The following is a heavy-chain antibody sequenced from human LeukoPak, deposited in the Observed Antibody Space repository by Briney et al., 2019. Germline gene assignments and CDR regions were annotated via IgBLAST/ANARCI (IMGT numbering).Heavy chain of an antibody. CDR3: ARGYMYGSFDY. Sequence: PGGCLRLSCAASGFTFSTYWMSWVRQAQGKGLGWVANIIQDGSEESYVDSVKGRFTISRDNAENSLYLQMNSLRAEDTALYYCARGYMYGSFDYWGQGTLVTVSS. CDR2: IIQDGSEE. D-gene: IGHD2-8*02. CDR1: GFTFSTYW. V-gene: IGHV3-7*01. J-gene: IGHJ4*02.